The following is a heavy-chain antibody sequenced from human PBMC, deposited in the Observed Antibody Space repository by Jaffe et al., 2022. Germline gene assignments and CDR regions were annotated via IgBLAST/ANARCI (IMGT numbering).Heavy chain of an antibody. Sequence: QVQLQESGPGLVKPSETLSLSCTVSGGSINNYYWSWIRQPPGRGLEWIGYIYYTGSTNYNPSLKSRVTMSVDTSKNHFSLKLNSVTAADTAVYYCARVYYETSGSDAFDVWGQGTMITVSS. J-gene: IGHJ3*01. CDR3: ARVYYETSGSDAFDV. V-gene: IGHV4-59*01. CDR2: IYYTGST. D-gene: IGHD3-22*01. CDR1: GGSINNYY.